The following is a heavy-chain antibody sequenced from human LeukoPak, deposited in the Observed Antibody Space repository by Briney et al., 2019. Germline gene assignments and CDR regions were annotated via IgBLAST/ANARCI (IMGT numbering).Heavy chain of an antibody. J-gene: IGHJ5*02. CDR3: ARGASTIFAHNWFDP. D-gene: IGHD3-3*01. Sequence: ASVKVSCKASGGTFSSYAISWVRQAPGQGLEWMGGIIPIFGTANYAQKFQGRVTIITDESTSTAYMELSSLRSEDTAVYYCARGASTIFAHNWFDPWGQGTLVTVSS. CDR1: GGTFSSYA. CDR2: IIPIFGTA. V-gene: IGHV1-69*05.